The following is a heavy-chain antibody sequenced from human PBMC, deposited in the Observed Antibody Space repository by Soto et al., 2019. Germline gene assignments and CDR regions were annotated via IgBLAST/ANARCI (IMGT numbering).Heavy chain of an antibody. J-gene: IGHJ6*02. CDR2: IIPIFGTA. Sequence: SVKVSCKASGGTFSSYAISWVRQAPGQGLEWMGGIIPIFGTANYAQKFQGRVTITADESTSTAYMELSSLRSEDTAVYYCARELRSWAYYYYGMDVGGQGTTVTVSS. D-gene: IGHD4-17*01. CDR1: GGTFSSYA. CDR3: ARELRSWAYYYYGMDV. V-gene: IGHV1-69*13.